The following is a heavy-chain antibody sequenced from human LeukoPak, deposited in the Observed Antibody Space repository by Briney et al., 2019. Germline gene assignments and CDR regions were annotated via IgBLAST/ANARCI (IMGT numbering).Heavy chain of an antibody. J-gene: IGHJ4*02. V-gene: IGHV3-23*01. D-gene: IGHD3-9*01. CDR2: ISGSGGST. Sequence: GGSLRLSCAASGFTFSSYAMSWVRQAPGKGLEWVSAISGSGGSTYYADSVKGRFTISRDNSKNTLYLQMNSLRAEDTAVYYCAKRPHFDILTGYYYFDYWGQGTLVTVSS. CDR3: AKRPHFDILTGYYYFDY. CDR1: GFTFSSYA.